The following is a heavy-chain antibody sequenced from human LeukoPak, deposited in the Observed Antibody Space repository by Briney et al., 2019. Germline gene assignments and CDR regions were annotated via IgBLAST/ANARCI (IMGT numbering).Heavy chain of an antibody. CDR3: ARGHSITIFGVAYY. D-gene: IGHD3-3*01. J-gene: IGHJ4*02. CDR1: GFTISTKY. CDR2: IYSGGRT. V-gene: IGHV3-66*01. Sequence: GGSLRLSCAASGFTISTKYMSWVRQAPGKGLEWVSVIYSGGRTYYADSVKGRFTISRDNSKNTLYLQMNSLRSEDTAVYYCARGHSITIFGVAYYWGEGTLVTVSS.